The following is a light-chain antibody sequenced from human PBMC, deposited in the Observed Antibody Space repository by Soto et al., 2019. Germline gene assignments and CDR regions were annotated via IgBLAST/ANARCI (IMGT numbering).Light chain of an antibody. CDR3: MQALQTPPT. J-gene: IGKJ1*01. V-gene: IGKV2-28*01. CDR1: QSLLHSNGYNY. Sequence: IVMTQSPLSLPVTPGEPASISCRSSQSLLHSNGYNYLDWYLQKPGQSPQLLIYLGSNRASGVPDRFSGSGSGTDFTLRISGVEAEDVGVYYCMQALQTPPTFGQGTKV. CDR2: LGS.